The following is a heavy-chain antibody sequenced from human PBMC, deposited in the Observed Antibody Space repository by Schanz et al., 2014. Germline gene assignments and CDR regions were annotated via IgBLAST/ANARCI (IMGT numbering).Heavy chain of an antibody. Sequence: VQLVESGGGVVQFGRSLRLSCEASEFTFSSYKMNWVRQAPGKGLEWVSALSGSGGSTYYADSVKGRFTISRDNSKNTLYLQMNTLRAEDTAVYYCARDSGYCSGGSCLAFAFWGHGTLVTVSS. CDR2: LSGSGGST. CDR3: ARDSGYCSGGSCLAFAF. D-gene: IGHD2-15*01. V-gene: IGHV3-23*04. J-gene: IGHJ4*01. CDR1: EFTFSSYK.